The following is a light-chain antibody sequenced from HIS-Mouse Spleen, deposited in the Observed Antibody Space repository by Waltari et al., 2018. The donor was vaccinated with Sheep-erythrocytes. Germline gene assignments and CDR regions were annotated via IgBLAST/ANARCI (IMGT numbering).Light chain of an antibody. Sequence: QPPSVSVSPGQTASITCSGDKLGDKYACWYQQKPGQSPVLVIYQDSKRPSGIPERFSGSNSGNTATLTISGTQAMDEADYYCQAWDSSIVVFGGGTKLTVL. V-gene: IGLV3-1*01. CDR2: QDS. CDR3: QAWDSSIVV. CDR1: KLGDKY. J-gene: IGLJ2*01.